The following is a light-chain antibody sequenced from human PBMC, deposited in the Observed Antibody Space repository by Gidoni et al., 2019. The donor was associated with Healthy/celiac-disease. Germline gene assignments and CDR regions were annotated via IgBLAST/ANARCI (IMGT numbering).Light chain of an antibody. CDR2: QDS. J-gene: IGLJ2*01. CDR3: QAWDSSPVV. Sequence: SYELTQRPSVSVSPGQTASITCSGDKLGDKYACWYQQKPGQSPVLVIYQDSTRPSGIPERFSGSNSGNTATLTISGTQAMDEADYYCQAWDSSPVVFGGGTKLTVL. V-gene: IGLV3-1*01. CDR1: KLGDKY.